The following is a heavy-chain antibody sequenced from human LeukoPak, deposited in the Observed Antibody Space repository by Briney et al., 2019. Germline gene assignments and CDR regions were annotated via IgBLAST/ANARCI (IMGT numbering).Heavy chain of an antibody. CDR2: ITDSGDST. CDR3: AREVVVAATGYYYYYGMDV. J-gene: IGHJ6*02. V-gene: IGHV3-23*01. D-gene: IGHD2-15*01. Sequence: GGSLRLSCAGSGFTFSIYAMIWVRQAPGKGLEWVSAITDSGDSTFYADSVKGRFTISRDNSKNTLYLQMNSLRAEDTAVYYCAREVVVAATGYYYYYGMDVWGQGTTVTVSS. CDR1: GFTFSIYA.